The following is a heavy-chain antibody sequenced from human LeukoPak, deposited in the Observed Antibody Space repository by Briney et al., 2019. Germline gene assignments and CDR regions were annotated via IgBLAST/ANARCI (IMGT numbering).Heavy chain of an antibody. J-gene: IGHJ4*02. D-gene: IGHD6-13*01. CDR1: GFTFSSYA. CDR3: AREVAAAGDSYFDY. Sequence: GRSLRLSCAASGFTFSSYAMHWVRQAPGKGLEWVAVISYDGSNKYYADSVKGRFTISRDNSKNTLYLQTNSLRAEDTAVYYCAREVAAAGDSYFDYWGQGTLVTVSS. CDR2: ISYDGSNK. V-gene: IGHV3-30-3*01.